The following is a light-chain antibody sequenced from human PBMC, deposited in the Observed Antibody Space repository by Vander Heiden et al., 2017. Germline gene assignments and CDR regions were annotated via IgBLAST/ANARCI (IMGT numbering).Light chain of an antibody. CDR2: DAS. J-gene: IGKJ4*01. V-gene: IGKV1-33*01. Sequence: IQMTQSPSSLSAAVGYRVTITCQASQDISNYLNWYQQKPGKAPKLLIYDASNLETGVPSRFSGSGSGTDFTFTISSLQPEDIATYYCQQYDNLLHGTFGGGTKVDIK. CDR1: QDISNY. CDR3: QQYDNLLHGT.